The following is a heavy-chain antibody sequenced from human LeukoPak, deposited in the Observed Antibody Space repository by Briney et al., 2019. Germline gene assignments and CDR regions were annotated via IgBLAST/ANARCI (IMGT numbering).Heavy chain of an antibody. CDR3: ARVWSGYYYYYYYMDV. CDR1: GFTFSSYW. Sequence: PGGSLRLSCAASGFTFSSYWMSWVRQARGKGLEWVSAMTGSGGSTYYADSVKGRFTISRDNSKNTLYLQMNSLRAEDTAVYYCARVWSGYYYYYYYMDVWGKGTTVTVSS. V-gene: IGHV3-23*01. CDR2: MTGSGGST. D-gene: IGHD3-3*01. J-gene: IGHJ6*03.